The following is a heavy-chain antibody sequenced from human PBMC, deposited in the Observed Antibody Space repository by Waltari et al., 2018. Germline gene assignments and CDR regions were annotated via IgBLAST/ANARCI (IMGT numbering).Heavy chain of an antibody. CDR3: ATYIGASVGTAAFDV. Sequence: QLQLQESGPGLLKPSETLSLTCSVSGASIPSTTPSRGWIRQPPGQGLEWIATISYNGATYSSPSLRGRVTVSRDTSMNYVSLKLGSVTAADTAVYYCATYIGASVGTAAFDVWGQGTMVTVSS. CDR2: ISYNGAT. V-gene: IGHV4-39*02. D-gene: IGHD5-12*01. CDR1: GASIPSTTPS. J-gene: IGHJ3*01.